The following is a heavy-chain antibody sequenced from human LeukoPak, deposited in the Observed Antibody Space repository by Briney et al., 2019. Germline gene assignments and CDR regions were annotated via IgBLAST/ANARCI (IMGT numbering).Heavy chain of an antibody. CDR1: GFTFSSYA. CDR3: ARDVSPYYDSSGSYFDY. Sequence: PGGSLRLSCAASGFTFSSYAMSWVRQPPGKGLEWVSAISSSGSTIYYADSVKGRFTISRDDAKNSLYLQMNSLRAEDTAVYYCARDVSPYYDSSGSYFDYWGQGTLVTVSS. J-gene: IGHJ4*02. V-gene: IGHV3-48*04. CDR2: ISSSGSTI. D-gene: IGHD3-22*01.